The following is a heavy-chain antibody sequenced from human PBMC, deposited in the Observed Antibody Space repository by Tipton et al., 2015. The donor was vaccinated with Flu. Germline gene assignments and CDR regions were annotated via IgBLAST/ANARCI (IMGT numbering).Heavy chain of an antibody. J-gene: IGHJ3*02. CDR3: ARRPYMSSSDLYAFDI. D-gene: IGHD6-6*01. V-gene: IGHV4-61*02. CDR2: FYHSGIT. CDR1: GDSINSCSYF. Sequence: TLSLTCTVSGDSINSCSYFWSWVRQPAGKGLEWIGSFYHSGITYYNPSLKSRVTISVDTSKNQFSLKLSSVTAADTAIYYCARRPYMSSSDLYAFDIWGQGTMVTVSS.